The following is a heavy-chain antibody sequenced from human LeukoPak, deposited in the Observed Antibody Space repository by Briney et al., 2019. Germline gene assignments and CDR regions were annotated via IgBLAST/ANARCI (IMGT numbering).Heavy chain of an antibody. CDR1: GDSFSSKSTA. D-gene: IGHD5-24*01. CDR2: TYYRSKWYN. J-gene: IGHJ2*01. CDR3: ARSTRWPWYFDL. V-gene: IGHV6-1*01. Sequence: SQTLSLTCAISGDSFSSKSTAWNWIRQSPSRGLEWLGRTYYRSKWYNGYAVSVKSRITINPDTSKNQFSLQLNSVTPEDTAVYYCARSTRWPWYFDLWGRGTLVTVSS.